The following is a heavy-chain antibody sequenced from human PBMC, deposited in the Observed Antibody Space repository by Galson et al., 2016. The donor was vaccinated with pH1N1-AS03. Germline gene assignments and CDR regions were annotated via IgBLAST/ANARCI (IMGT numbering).Heavy chain of an antibody. V-gene: IGHV3-48*02. CDR1: EFTFSIYH. D-gene: IGHD5-12*01. J-gene: IGHJ4*02. CDR3: ARDSGYGGTFDN. Sequence: SLRLSCAASEFTFSIYHMSWVRQAPGKGLEWVSYINSRSDTIYYADSVKGRFTISRDNAKNSLYLQMSSLRDDDTAVYYCARDSGYGGTFDNWGQGALSPSPQ. CDR2: INSRSDTI.